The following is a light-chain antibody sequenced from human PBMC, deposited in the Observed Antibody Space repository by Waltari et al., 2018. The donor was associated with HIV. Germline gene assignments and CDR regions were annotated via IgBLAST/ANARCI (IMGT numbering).Light chain of an antibody. Sequence: SPSSVSASVGDRVTITCRASEDVRNFLAWYQQKPGRVPSLLIYAASTLHSGVASRFSGTGSGTDFTLTIDSLQPEDVATYFCQNYNSAPRTFGPGTKLEI. V-gene: IGKV1-27*01. CDR2: AAS. CDR3: QNYNSAPRT. CDR1: EDVRNF. J-gene: IGKJ2*01.